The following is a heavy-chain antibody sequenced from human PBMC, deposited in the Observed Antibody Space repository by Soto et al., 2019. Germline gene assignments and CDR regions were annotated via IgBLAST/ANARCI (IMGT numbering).Heavy chain of an antibody. V-gene: IGHV4-61*01. CDR1: GGSVSSSSYF. CDR3: ARDDNYFDP. J-gene: IGHJ5*02. Sequence: QVQLQESGPGLVKPSETLSLTCTVSGGSVSSSSYFWSWIRQPPGKGLEWIGYIYSSGSTNYNLSLKSRVTISLDTSKNQFSLKLNSVTAADTAVYYCARDDNYFDPWGQGTLVTVSS. CDR2: IYSSGST.